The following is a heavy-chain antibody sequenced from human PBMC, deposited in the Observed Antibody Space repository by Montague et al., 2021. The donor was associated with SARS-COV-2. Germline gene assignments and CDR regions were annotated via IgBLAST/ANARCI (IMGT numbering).Heavy chain of an antibody. V-gene: IGHV3-33*01. CDR3: ARDRRYYYDTGGYMDV. J-gene: IGHJ6*03. CDR2: IWYDGSNK. Sequence: SRRLSCAASGFPFSSYGMHWVRQAPSKGLEWVAVIWYDGSNKYYADSVKGRFTISRDNSKNTLYLQMNSLRAEDTAVYYCARDRRYYYDTGGYMDVWGKGTTVTVSS. D-gene: IGHD3-22*01. CDR1: GFPFSSYG.